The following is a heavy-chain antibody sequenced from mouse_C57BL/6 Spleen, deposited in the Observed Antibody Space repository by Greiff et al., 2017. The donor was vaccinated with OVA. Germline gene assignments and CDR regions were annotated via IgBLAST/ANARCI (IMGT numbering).Heavy chain of an antibody. J-gene: IGHJ1*03. CDR2: ISDGGSYT. V-gene: IGHV5-4*03. CDR1: GFTFSSYA. CDR3: ARVITTVVATYWYFDV. Sequence: EVKLVESGGGLVKPGGSLKLSCAASGFTFSSYAMSWVRQTPEKRLEWVATISDGGSYTYYPDNVKGRFTISRDNAKNNLYLQMSHLKSEDTAMYYCARVITTVVATYWYFDVWGTGTTVTVSS. D-gene: IGHD1-1*01.